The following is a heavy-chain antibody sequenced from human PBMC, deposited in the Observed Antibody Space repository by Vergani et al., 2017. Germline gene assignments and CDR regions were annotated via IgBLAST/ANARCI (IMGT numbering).Heavy chain of an antibody. D-gene: IGHD2-8*01. CDR1: GYSFTSYW. V-gene: IGHV5-51*01. Sequence: EVQLVQSGAEVKTPGESLKISCKGSGYSFTSYWIGWVRQMPGKGLEWMGIIYPGDADTRYSPSFQGQVTISADKSISTAYLQWSSMKASDTALYYCARLRLMKGYDNWFDRWGQGTLVTVSS. CDR2: IYPGDADT. CDR3: ARLRLMKGYDNWFDR. J-gene: IGHJ5*02.